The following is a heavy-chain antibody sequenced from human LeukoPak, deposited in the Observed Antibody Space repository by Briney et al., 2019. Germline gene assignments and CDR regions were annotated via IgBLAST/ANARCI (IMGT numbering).Heavy chain of an antibody. Sequence: SQTLSLTCTVSGGSISSGGYYWSWIRQPPGKGLEWIGYIYHSGSTYYNPSLKSRVTISVDTSRNQFSMKLNSVTAADTAVYYCAGSGGLSNQGAVFDYWGQGTLVTVSS. CDR3: AGSGGLSNQGAVFDY. CDR1: GGSISSGGYY. D-gene: IGHD3-10*01. V-gene: IGHV4-30-2*02. CDR2: IYHSGST. J-gene: IGHJ4*02.